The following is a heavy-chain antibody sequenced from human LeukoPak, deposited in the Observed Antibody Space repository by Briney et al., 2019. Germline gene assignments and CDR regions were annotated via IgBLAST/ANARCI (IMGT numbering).Heavy chain of an antibody. D-gene: IGHD2-15*01. CDR3: ARDGSYCSGGSCHPDY. V-gene: IGHV3-74*01. CDR2: INSDGSST. J-gene: IGHJ4*02. Sequence: GGSLRLSCAASGFTFSSYWMHWVRQAPWKGLVWVSRINSDGSSTSYADSVKGRFTISRDNAKNTLYLQMNSLRAEDTAVYYCARDGSYCSGGSCHPDYWGQGTLVTVSS. CDR1: GFTFSSYW.